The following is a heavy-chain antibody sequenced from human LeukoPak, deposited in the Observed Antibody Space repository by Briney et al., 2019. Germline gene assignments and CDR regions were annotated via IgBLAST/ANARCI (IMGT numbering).Heavy chain of an antibody. V-gene: IGHV4-4*02. Sequence: PSETLSLTCAVSGGSISSSNWWNWVRQPPGKGLEWIGEIYHSGSTNYNPSLKSRVTISVDKSKNQFSLKLSSVTAADTAVYYCARDLGVRGKIDYWGQGTLVTVSS. J-gene: IGHJ4*02. D-gene: IGHD3-10*01. CDR3: ARDLGVRGKIDY. CDR1: GGSISSSNW. CDR2: IYHSGST.